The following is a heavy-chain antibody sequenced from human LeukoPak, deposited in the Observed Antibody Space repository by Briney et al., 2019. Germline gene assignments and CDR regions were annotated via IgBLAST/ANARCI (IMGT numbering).Heavy chain of an antibody. CDR1: GGSISSSSYY. D-gene: IGHD3-10*01. Sequence: PSETLSLTCTVSGGSISSSSYYWSWIRQPPGKGLEWIGEINHSGSTNYNPSLKSRVTISVDTSKNQFSLKLSSVTAADTAVYYCARDRFVTMVRGVIITPSYWGQGTLVTVSS. CDR2: INHSGST. J-gene: IGHJ4*02. CDR3: ARDRFVTMVRGVIITPSY. V-gene: IGHV4-39*07.